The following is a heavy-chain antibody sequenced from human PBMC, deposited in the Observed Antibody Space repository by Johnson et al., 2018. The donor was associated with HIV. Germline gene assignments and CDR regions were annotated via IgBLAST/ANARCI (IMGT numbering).Heavy chain of an antibody. D-gene: IGHD4-11*01. V-gene: IGHV3-30-3*01. CDR1: GFTFDDYA. CDR2: ISYDGSNK. J-gene: IGHJ3*02. CDR3: AKETRDSRSAFDI. Sequence: QVQLVESGGGVVQPGRSLRLSCAASGFTFDDYAMHWVRQAPGKGLEWVAVISYDGSNKYYADSVKGRITISRDTSKKSVFLQMNSLRPEDTAVYYCAKETRDSRSAFDIWGQGTLVTVSS.